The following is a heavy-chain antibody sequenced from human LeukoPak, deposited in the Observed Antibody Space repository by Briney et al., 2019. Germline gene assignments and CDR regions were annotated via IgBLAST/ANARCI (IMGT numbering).Heavy chain of an antibody. D-gene: IGHD2-15*01. CDR2: ISSSSSYT. Sequence: PGGSLRLSCAASGFTFSDYYMSWIRQAPGKGLEWVSYISSSSSYTNYADSVKGRFTISRDNAKNSLYLQMNSLRAEDTAVYYCARGGYCSGGSCYLYYYGMDVWGKGTTVTVSS. V-gene: IGHV3-11*06. CDR1: GFTFSDYY. J-gene: IGHJ6*04. CDR3: ARGGYCSGGSCYLYYYGMDV.